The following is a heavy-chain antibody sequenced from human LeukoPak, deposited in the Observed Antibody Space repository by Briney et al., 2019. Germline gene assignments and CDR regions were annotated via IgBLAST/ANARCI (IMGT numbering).Heavy chain of an antibody. CDR1: GYGFTSDY. V-gene: IGHV1-46*01. D-gene: IGHD3-10*01. J-gene: IGHJ4*02. CDR2: SNPSGT. Sequence: ASVRVSCTASGYGFTSDYFHWVRQAPGRGLEWVGISNPSGTRYAQKFQGRVTMTRDTSTSTAYMELSSLRSDDTAVYFCARGVLVGGSFDYWGQGTLVTVSS. CDR3: ARGVLVGGSFDY.